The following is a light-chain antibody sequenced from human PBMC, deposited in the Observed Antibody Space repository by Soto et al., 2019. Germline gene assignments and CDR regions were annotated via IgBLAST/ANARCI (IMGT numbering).Light chain of an antibody. CDR3: SSYTSSSTPAWV. CDR1: SSDVGGYNY. V-gene: IGLV2-14*01. Sequence: QSALTQPASVSGSPGQSITISCTGTSSDVGGYNYVSWYQQHPGKAPKLMIYDVSNRPSGVSNRFSGSKSCNTASLTISGLQAEDEADYYCSSYTSSSTPAWVFGGGTKLTVL. J-gene: IGLJ3*02. CDR2: DVS.